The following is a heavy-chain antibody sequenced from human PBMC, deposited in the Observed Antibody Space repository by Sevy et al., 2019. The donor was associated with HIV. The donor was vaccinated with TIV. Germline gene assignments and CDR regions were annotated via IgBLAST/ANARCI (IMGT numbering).Heavy chain of an antibody. CDR1: GFTFSSYA. V-gene: IGHV3-30-3*01. CDR2: ISYDGSNK. Sequence: GGSLRLSCAASGFTFSSYAMHWVRQAPGKGLEWVAVISYDGSNKYYADSVKGRFTISRDNSKNTLYLQMNSLRAEDTAVYYCARDVGGYYVQFAFEIWGQGTMVTVSS. J-gene: IGHJ3*02. CDR3: ARDVGGYYVQFAFEI. D-gene: IGHD3-10*01.